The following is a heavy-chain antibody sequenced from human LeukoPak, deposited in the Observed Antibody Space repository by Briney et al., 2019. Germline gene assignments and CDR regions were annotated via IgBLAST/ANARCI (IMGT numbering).Heavy chain of an antibody. J-gene: IGHJ6*03. V-gene: IGHV1-2*02. CDR3: AISLRSSTSCPYYYYYMDV. D-gene: IGHD2-2*01. CDR1: GYTFTGYY. CDR2: INPNSGGT. Sequence: ASVKVSCKASGYTFTGYYMHWVRQVPGQGLEWMGWINPNSGGTNYAQKFQGRVTMTRDTSISTAYMELSRLRSDDTAVYYCAISLRSSTSCPYYYYYMDVWGKGTTVTVSS.